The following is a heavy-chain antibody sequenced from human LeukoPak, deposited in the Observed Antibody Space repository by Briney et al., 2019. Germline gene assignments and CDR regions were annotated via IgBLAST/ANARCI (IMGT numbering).Heavy chain of an antibody. D-gene: IGHD2-2*01. Sequence: SETLSLTCTASGGSISSDNHFWGWIRQPPGKGLEWIGVIYYDGTTYYSPPLKSRVTISVDTSKNQFSLTLSSATAADTAVYYCVRHPVPYCRSSTCYGGFDWGQGTLVTVSS. CDR2: IYYDGTT. V-gene: IGHV4-39*01. CDR1: GGSISSDNHF. J-gene: IGHJ4*02. CDR3: VRHPVPYCRSSTCYGGFD.